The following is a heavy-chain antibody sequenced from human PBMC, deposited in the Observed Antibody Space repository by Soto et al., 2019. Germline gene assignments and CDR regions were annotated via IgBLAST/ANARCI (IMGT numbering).Heavy chain of an antibody. V-gene: IGHV3-21*01. J-gene: IGHJ6*02. CDR3: ARMTDYGGAYYYYGMDV. Sequence: PGGSLRLSCAASGFTFSSYSMNWVRQAPGKGLEWVSSISSSSSYIYYADKVKGRFTISRDNAKNSLYLQMNSLRAEDTVVYYCARMTDYGGAYYYYGMDVWGQGTTVTVSS. CDR1: GFTFSSYS. D-gene: IGHD4-17*01. CDR2: ISSSSSYI.